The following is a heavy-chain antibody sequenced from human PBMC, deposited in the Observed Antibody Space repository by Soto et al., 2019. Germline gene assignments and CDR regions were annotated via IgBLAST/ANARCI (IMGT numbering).Heavy chain of an antibody. CDR1: GYTFTSYA. CDR3: AKPGAGDYYGSGSYWGYFDY. Sequence: QVQLVQSGAEVKKPGASVKVSCKASGYTFTSYAMHWVRQAPGQRLEWMGSINAGNGNTKYSQKFQGRVTITRDTSASTAYMELSSLRSEDTAVYYCAKPGAGDYYGSGSYWGYFDYWGQGTLVTVSS. V-gene: IGHV1-3*01. J-gene: IGHJ4*02. D-gene: IGHD3-10*01. CDR2: INAGNGNT.